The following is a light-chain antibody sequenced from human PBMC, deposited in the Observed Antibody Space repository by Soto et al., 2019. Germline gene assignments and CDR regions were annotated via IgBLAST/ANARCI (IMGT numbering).Light chain of an antibody. V-gene: IGKV1-9*01. CDR1: QAISNY. J-gene: IGKJ1*01. CDR3: QQQNSYPPT. CDR2: AAS. Sequence: SQTAVSPSTLCAYVPGRVMIASLASQAISNYLAWYQQKPGKAPNLLIYAASTLQSGVPSRFSGSGSETEFTLTISTLQPEDFATYYCQQQNSYPPTFGQGTKVDIK.